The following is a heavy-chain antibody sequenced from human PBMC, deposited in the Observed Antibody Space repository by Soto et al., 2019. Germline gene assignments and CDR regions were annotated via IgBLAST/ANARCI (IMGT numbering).Heavy chain of an antibody. V-gene: IGHV1-2*02. Sequence: ASVKVSCKASEYSFTGHYLHWVRLAPGQGLEWMGWIDPKSGDTKYAQKLQGRVTMTTDTSTSTAYMELRSLRSDDTAVYYCARSPPGFLEWLPPHYYGMDVWGQGTTVTVSS. CDR2: IDPKSGDT. CDR3: ARSPPGFLEWLPPHYYGMDV. CDR1: EYSFTGHY. D-gene: IGHD3-3*01. J-gene: IGHJ6*02.